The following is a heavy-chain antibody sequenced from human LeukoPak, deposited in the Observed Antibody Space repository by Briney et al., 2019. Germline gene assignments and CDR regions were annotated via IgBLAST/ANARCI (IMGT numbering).Heavy chain of an antibody. CDR3: ARDNYSFFDY. J-gene: IGHJ4*02. CDR2: IYYSGST. Sequence: PSETLSLTCTVSGGSISSYYWSWIRQPPGKGLEWIGYIYYSGSTNYKPSLKSRVTISVDTSKNQFSLKLSSVTAADTAVYYCARDNYSFFDYWGQGTLVTVSS. CDR1: GGSISSYY. V-gene: IGHV4-59*01. D-gene: IGHD4-11*01.